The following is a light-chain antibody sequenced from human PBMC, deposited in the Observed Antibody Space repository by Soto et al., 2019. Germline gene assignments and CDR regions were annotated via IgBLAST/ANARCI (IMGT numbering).Light chain of an antibody. CDR1: QSVSSY. Sequence: EIVLTQSPATLSLSPGERATLSCRASQSVSSYLAWYQQKPGQAPRLLIYDASNRATGIPVSFSGSGYATDFTLTISSLEPEDFAVYYCQQRSNCPLTFGGGTKVEIK. CDR2: DAS. V-gene: IGKV3-11*01. J-gene: IGKJ4*01. CDR3: QQRSNCPLT.